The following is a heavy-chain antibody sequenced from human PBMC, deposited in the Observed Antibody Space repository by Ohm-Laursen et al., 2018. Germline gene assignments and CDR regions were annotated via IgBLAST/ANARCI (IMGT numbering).Heavy chain of an antibody. D-gene: IGHD3-9*01. Sequence: SLRLSCSASGFTFKIYAMNWVRQAPGKGLEWVSGIIGSSDTSYYADSVKGRFLISRDNSKDTLYLQMSSLSAEDTAIYYCAKDVTPDGRYDINYWGQGTLVTVSS. CDR1: GFTFKIYA. V-gene: IGHV3-23*01. J-gene: IGHJ4*02. CDR2: IIGSSDTS. CDR3: AKDVTPDGRYDINY.